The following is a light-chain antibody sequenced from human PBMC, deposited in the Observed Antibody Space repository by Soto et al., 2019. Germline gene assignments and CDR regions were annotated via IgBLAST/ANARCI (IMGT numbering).Light chain of an antibody. Sequence: ESVLTQSPGTLSLSPGERATLSCRASQSVSSYLAWYQQKPGQAPRLLTYGASSRATGIPDRFSGSGSGTDFSLTIRRLEPDDFAVYYCQQYGSSPTFGQGTKVDIK. V-gene: IGKV3-20*01. CDR2: GAS. J-gene: IGKJ1*01. CDR3: QQYGSSPT. CDR1: QSVSSY.